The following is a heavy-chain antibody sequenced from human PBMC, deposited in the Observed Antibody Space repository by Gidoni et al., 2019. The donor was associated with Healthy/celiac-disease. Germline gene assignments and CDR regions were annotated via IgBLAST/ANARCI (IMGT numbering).Heavy chain of an antibody. CDR1: GYTFTSYY. CDR3: ARELRDFWSGYYGGCGY. Sequence: QVQLVQSGAEVKKPGASVKASCKASGYTFTSYYMHWVRQAPGQGLEWMGIINPSGGSTSYAQKFQGRVTMTRDTSTSTVYMELSSLRSEDTAVYYCARELRDFWSGYYGGCGYWGQGTLVTVSS. J-gene: IGHJ4*02. CDR2: INPSGGST. D-gene: IGHD3-3*01. V-gene: IGHV1-46*01.